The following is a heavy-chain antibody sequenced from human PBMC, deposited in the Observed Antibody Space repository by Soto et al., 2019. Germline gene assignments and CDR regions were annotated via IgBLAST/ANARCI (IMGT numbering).Heavy chain of an antibody. V-gene: IGHV5-51*01. D-gene: IGHD3-9*01. Sequence: GESLKISCKISGYYFTDYWIGWVRQMPGKGLEWMGIIYPSDSDTRYRPSFQGQVTISADKAINTAYLQWSSLKASATAIYYCARCTAPTGWVRLDYWGQGTLVTVSS. J-gene: IGHJ4*02. CDR3: ARCTAPTGWVRLDY. CDR2: IYPSDSDT. CDR1: GYYFTDYW.